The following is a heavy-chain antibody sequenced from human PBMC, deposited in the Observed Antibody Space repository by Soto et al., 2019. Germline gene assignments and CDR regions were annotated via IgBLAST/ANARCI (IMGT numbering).Heavy chain of an antibody. CDR1: GFTFSNSG. V-gene: IGHV3-48*02. CDR2: ISSSSSTI. Sequence: EVQLVESGGGLVQPGGSLRLSCAASGFTFSNSGMNWVRQAPGKGLEWVSYISSSSSTIYYAYSVKGRFTISRDNAKNSLFLQMNSLRDEDTAVYYCARDAYCGGDCYSANYWYFDLWGRGTLVTVSS. J-gene: IGHJ2*01. D-gene: IGHD2-21*02. CDR3: ARDAYCGGDCYSANYWYFDL.